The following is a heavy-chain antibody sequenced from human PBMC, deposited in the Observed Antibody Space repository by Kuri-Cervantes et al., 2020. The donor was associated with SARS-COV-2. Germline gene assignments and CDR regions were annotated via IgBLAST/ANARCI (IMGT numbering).Heavy chain of an antibody. J-gene: IGHJ5*02. CDR1: GGSISSGDYY. CDR2: IYYSGST. D-gene: IGHD3-3*01. CDR3: ARGWAEQTYYDFWSGNWFDP. V-gene: IGHV4-30-4*01. Sequence: SETLSLTCTVSGGSISSGDYYWSWIRQPPGKGLEWIGYIYYSGSTYYNPSLKSRVSISVDTSKNQFSLKLSSVTAADTAVYYCARGWAEQTYYDFWSGNWFDPWGQGTLVTVSS.